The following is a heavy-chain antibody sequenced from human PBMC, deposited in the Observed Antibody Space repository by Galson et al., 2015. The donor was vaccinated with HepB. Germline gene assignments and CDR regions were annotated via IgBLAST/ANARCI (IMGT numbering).Heavy chain of an antibody. V-gene: IGHV5-51*01. CDR1: GYTFTSYW. D-gene: IGHD2-21*02. CDR2: ISPGDSDT. CDR3: AIHVHGDDWIYLGY. Sequence: QSGAEVKTSGESLKISCKGSGYTFTSYWIGWVRQMPGKGLEWMGIISPGDSDTRYSPSFQGQVTISADKSINTAYLQWSSLKASVTGMYYVAIHVHGDDWIYLGYGGQGTLVTVSS. J-gene: IGHJ4*02.